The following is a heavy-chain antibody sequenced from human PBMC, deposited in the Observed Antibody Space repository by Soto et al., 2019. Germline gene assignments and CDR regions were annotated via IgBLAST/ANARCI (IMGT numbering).Heavy chain of an antibody. CDR2: IHNSGST. V-gene: IGHV4-59*01. Sequence: SETLSLTCTVSGGSISNYYWSWIRQPPEKGLEWIGYIHNSGSTNYNPSLKSRITISVDTSKNQLSLKVSSVTAADTAVYYCARGSGWYYYWGQGTLVTVSS. J-gene: IGHJ4*02. D-gene: IGHD6-19*01. CDR3: ARGSGWYYY. CDR1: GGSISNYY.